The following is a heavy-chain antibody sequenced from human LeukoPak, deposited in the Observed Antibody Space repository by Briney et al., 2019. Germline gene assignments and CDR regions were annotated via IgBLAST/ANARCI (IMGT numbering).Heavy chain of an antibody. J-gene: IGHJ4*02. V-gene: IGHV3-53*01. CDR2: IYSGGST. CDR3: ARSSSNSGWYEYYFDY. D-gene: IGHD6-19*01. CDR1: GFTVSSNY. Sequence: GGSLRLSCAASGFTVSSNYMSWVRQAPGKGLEWVSVIYSGGSTYYADSVKGRFTISRDNAKNSLYLQMNSLRAEDTAVYYCARSSSNSGWYEYYFDYWGQGTLVTVSS.